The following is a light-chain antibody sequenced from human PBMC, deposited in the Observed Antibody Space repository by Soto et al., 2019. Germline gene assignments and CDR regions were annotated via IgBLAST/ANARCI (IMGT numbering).Light chain of an antibody. J-gene: IGLJ2*01. Sequence: QSALTQPASVSGSPGQSITISCTGTSSDVGGYNYVSWYQQHPGKAPKLMIYEVSYRPSGVSNRFSGSKSGNTASLTISGLQAEDEADYYCSSYTSSSTYVVFGGGTKVTVL. CDR2: EVS. CDR1: SSDVGGYNY. V-gene: IGLV2-14*01. CDR3: SSYTSSSTYVV.